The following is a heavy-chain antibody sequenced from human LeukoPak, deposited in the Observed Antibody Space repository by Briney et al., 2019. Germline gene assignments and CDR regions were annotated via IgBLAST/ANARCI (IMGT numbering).Heavy chain of an antibody. CDR3: ARGEIHDYRGFDY. Sequence: SVKVSCKASGGTFSSYAISWVRQAPGQGLEWMGRIILIFGTANYAQKFQGRVTITTDESTSTAYMELSSLRSEDTAVYYCARGEIHDYRGFDYWGQGTLVTVSS. V-gene: IGHV1-69*05. CDR1: GGTFSSYA. CDR2: IILIFGTA. J-gene: IGHJ4*02. D-gene: IGHD4-11*01.